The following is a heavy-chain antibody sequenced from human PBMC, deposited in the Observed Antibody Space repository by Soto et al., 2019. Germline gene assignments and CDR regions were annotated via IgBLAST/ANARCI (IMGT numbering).Heavy chain of an antibody. CDR1: VYPFTSDD. CDR3: ARGGRHSDYYYYYGMDV. Sequence: ASVRVSCKASVYPFTSDDINWVRQAPGQGLEWMGWMNPNSGNTGYAQKFQDRVTMTRDTSTSTVYMELSSLRSEDTAVYYCARGGRHSDYYYYYGMDVWGQGNTVTVSS. CDR2: MNPNSGNT. J-gene: IGHJ6*02. V-gene: IGHV1-8*01.